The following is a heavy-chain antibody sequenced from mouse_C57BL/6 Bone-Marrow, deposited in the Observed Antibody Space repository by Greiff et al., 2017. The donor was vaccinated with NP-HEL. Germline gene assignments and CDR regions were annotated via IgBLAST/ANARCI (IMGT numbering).Heavy chain of an antibody. CDR2: INPSNGGT. CDR3: ATRSLYDYHWYFDV. CDR1: GYTFTSYW. V-gene: IGHV1-53*01. Sequence: QVQLQQPGTELVKPGASVKLSCKASGYTFTSYWMHWVKQRPGQGLEWIGNINPSNGGTNYNEKFKSKATLTVDKSSSTAYMQLSSLTSEDSAVYFCATRSLYDYHWYFDVWGTGTTVTVSS. D-gene: IGHD2-4*01. J-gene: IGHJ1*03.